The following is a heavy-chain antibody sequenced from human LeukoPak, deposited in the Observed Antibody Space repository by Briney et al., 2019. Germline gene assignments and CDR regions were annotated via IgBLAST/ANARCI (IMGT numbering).Heavy chain of an antibody. CDR1: GYTLTELS. V-gene: IGHV1-24*01. J-gene: IGHJ4*02. CDR2: FDPEDGET. CDR3: STGTKGLRFLEWLHTFDY. Sequence: ASVKVSCKVSGYTLTELSMHWVRQAPGKGLEWMGGFDPEDGETIYAQKFQGRVTMTEDTSTDTAYMELSSLRSEDTAAYYCSTGTKGLRFLEWLHTFDYWGQGTLVTVSS. D-gene: IGHD3-3*01.